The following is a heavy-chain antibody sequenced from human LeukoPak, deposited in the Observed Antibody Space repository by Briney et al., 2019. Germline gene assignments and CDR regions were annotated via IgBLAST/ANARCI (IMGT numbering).Heavy chain of an antibody. D-gene: IGHD3-22*01. J-gene: IGHJ4*02. CDR1: GHTFTVVY. Sequence: ASVKVSCKASGHTFTVVYIQWVRQAPGQGLEWMAWINPQSGATNYAQKFRGRVTMTRDVSISTAYMEVTSLTFDDTAVYYCARGGDDSGLYFAYWGQGTLVTVSS. V-gene: IGHV1-2*02. CDR2: INPQSGAT. CDR3: ARGGDDSGLYFAY.